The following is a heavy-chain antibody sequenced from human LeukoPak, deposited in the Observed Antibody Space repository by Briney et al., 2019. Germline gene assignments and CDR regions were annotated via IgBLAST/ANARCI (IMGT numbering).Heavy chain of an antibody. CDR2: INHSGST. Sequence: SETLSLTCAVYGGSFSGYCWSWIRQPPGKGLEWIGEINHSGSTNYNPSLKSRVTISVDTSKNQFSLKLSSVTAADTAVYYCAIVGATPDYWGQGTLVTVSS. CDR1: GGSFSGYC. J-gene: IGHJ4*02. D-gene: IGHD1-26*01. CDR3: AIVGATPDY. V-gene: IGHV4-34*01.